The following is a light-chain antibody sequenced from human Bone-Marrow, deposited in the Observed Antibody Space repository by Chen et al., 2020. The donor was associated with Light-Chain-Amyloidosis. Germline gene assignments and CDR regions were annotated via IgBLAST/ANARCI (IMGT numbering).Light chain of an antibody. J-gene: IGLJ1*01. Sequence: QSALTQPASVSGSPGQSITISCTGTSSDVGTYNFVSWYQQHPGKAPKVLIYDVSNRPSGVSNRFSGAKSGNTASLTISGLQAEDEADYYCSSDTTSGTHVFGTGTKVTVL. CDR1: SSDVGTYNF. V-gene: IGLV2-14*01. CDR2: DVS. CDR3: SSDTTSGTHV.